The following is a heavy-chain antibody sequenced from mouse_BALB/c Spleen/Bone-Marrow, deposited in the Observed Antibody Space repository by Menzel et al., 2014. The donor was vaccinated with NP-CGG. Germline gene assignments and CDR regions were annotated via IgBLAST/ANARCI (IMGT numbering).Heavy chain of an antibody. J-gene: IGHJ2*01. CDR3: TTLARNKFDY. D-gene: IGHD3-1*01. CDR2: IYPGNSDT. V-gene: IGHV1-5*01. CDR1: GYTFSNYW. Sequence: VHVKQSGTVLARPGAAVKMSCKASGYTFSNYWMHWVKQRPGQGLEWIGTIYPGNSDTTYNQKFKGKATLTAVTSTSTAYMELSSLTNEDSAVYYCTTLARNKFDYWGQGTTLTASS.